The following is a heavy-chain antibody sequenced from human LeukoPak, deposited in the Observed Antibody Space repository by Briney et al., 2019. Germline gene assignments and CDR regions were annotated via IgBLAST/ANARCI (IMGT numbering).Heavy chain of an antibody. D-gene: IGHD5-12*01. CDR1: GFIFSDYA. Sequence: PGGSLRLSCAASGFIFSDYAMNWVRQAPGKGLEWVSYISSSSSTIYYADSVKGRFTISRDNAKNSLYLQMNSLRDEDTAVYYCARGGYSGYDSDFDYWGQGTLATVSS. CDR2: ISSSSSTI. V-gene: IGHV3-48*02. J-gene: IGHJ4*02. CDR3: ARGGYSGYDSDFDY.